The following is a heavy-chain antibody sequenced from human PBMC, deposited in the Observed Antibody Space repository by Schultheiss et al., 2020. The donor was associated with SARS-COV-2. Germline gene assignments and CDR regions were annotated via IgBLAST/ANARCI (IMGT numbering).Heavy chain of an antibody. D-gene: IGHD2-15*01. CDR3: ARARVVAAYTLNYYYGMDV. CDR2: INHSGST. CDR1: GGSFSGYY. J-gene: IGHJ6*02. Sequence: SETLSLTCAVYGGSFSGYYLSWIRQPPGKGLEWIGEINHSGSTNYNPSLKSRVTISVDTSKNQFSLKLCAVTAADTAVYYCARARVVAAYTLNYYYGMDVWGQGTTVTVSS. V-gene: IGHV4-34*01.